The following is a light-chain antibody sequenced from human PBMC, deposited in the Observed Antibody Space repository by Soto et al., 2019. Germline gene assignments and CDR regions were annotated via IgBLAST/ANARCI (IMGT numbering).Light chain of an antibody. Sequence: QSVLTQPPSGAGAPGQRVTISCTGSYSNIGAVYDVHWYQQLPGTVPKLLIVGNRNRPSGGPDRFSGSQSGTSASLAITVLQAEDEADYYCQSYDSSLRAYVFGTGTKVTV. CDR3: QSYDSSLRAYV. V-gene: IGLV1-40*01. CDR1: YSNIGAVYD. CDR2: GNR. J-gene: IGLJ1*01.